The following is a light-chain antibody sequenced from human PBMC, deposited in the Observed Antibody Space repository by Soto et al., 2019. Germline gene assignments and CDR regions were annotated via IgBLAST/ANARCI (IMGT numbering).Light chain of an antibody. CDR3: CSYAGSYSLYV. V-gene: IGLV2-11*01. Sequence: QSALTQPRSVSGSPEQSVTISCTGTSSDVGGYNYVSWYQQHPGKAPKLMIYDVSNRPSGVPDRFSGSKSGNTASLTISGLQAEDEADYYCCSYAGSYSLYVFGTGTKATVL. CDR2: DVS. CDR1: SSDVGGYNY. J-gene: IGLJ1*01.